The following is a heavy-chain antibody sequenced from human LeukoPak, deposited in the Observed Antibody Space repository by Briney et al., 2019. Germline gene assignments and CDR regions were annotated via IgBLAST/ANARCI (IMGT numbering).Heavy chain of an antibody. CDR1: GITSNSSG. V-gene: IGHV3-30*02. Sequence: GGTLRLSCAASGITSNSSGMSWVRQAPGKGLEWVTFIRNDGRNKYYADSVKGRFTISRDNSKNTLYLQMNSLRTEDTAVYYCARGPNYDILTGWRKTHNAFDIWGRGTMVTVSS. CDR3: ARGPNYDILTGWRKTHNAFDI. CDR2: IRNDGRNK. J-gene: IGHJ3*02. D-gene: IGHD3-9*01.